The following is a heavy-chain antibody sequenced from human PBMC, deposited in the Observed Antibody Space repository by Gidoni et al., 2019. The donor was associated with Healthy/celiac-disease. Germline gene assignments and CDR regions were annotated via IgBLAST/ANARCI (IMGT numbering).Heavy chain of an antibody. CDR2: ISYDGSNK. D-gene: IGHD3-22*01. CDR1: GFPFSSYS. CDR3: AREGYYDSSGYQDAFDI. Sequence: QVQLVESGGGVVQPGRSLRLSCAASGFPFSSYSMHWVRQAPGKGLEWVAVISYDGSNKYYADSVKGRFTISRDNSKNTLYLQMNSLRAEDTAVYYCAREGYYDSSGYQDAFDIWGQGTMVTVSS. J-gene: IGHJ3*02. V-gene: IGHV3-30*04.